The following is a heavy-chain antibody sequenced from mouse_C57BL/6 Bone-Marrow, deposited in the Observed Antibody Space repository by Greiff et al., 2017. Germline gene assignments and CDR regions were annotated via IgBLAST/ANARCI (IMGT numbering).Heavy chain of an antibody. CDR1: GFNIKDDY. CDR2: IDPENGDT. Sequence: VQLQQSGAELVRPGASVKLSCTASGFNIKDDYMHWVKQRPEPGLEWIGWIDPENGDTEYASKFQGKATITADTSSNTAYLQLSSLTSEDTAVYYCTALSYFDYWGQGTTLTVSS. J-gene: IGHJ2*01. CDR3: TALSYFDY. V-gene: IGHV14-4*01.